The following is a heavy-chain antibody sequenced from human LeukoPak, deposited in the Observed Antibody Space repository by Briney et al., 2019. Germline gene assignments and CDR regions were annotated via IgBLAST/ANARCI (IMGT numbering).Heavy chain of an antibody. CDR3: TRITAVAGNPYYYYGMDV. V-gene: IGHV3-49*04. CDR1: GFTFGDYA. J-gene: IGHJ6*02. D-gene: IGHD6-19*01. Sequence: PGGSLGLSCTASGFTFGDYAMSWVRQAPGKGLEWVGFISSKAYGGTTEYAASVKGRFTISRDDSKSIAYLQMNSLKTDDTAVYYCTRITAVAGNPYYYYGMDVWGQGTTVTVSS. CDR2: ISSKAYGGTT.